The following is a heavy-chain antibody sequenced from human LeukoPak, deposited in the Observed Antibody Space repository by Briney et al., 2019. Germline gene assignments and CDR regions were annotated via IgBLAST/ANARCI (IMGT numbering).Heavy chain of an antibody. Sequence: PSETLSLTCTVSGGSISSYYWSWIRQPPGKELEWIGYIYYSGSTNYNPSLKSRVTISVDTSKNQFSLKLSSVTAADTAVYYCARRIAAAVTDYYYYMDVWGKGTTVTVSS. CDR3: ARRIAAAVTDYYYYMDV. CDR2: IYYSGST. V-gene: IGHV4-59*01. J-gene: IGHJ6*03. CDR1: GGSISSYY. D-gene: IGHD6-13*01.